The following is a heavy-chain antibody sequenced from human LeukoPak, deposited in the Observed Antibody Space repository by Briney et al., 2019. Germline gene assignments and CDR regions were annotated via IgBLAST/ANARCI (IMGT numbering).Heavy chain of an antibody. CDR3: ARRWGTMVRGVFNP. CDR1: GGSISSYY. J-gene: IGHJ5*02. Sequence: SETLSLTCTVPGGSISSYYWSWIRQPPEKGLEWIGYIYYSGSTNYNPSLKSRVTLSVDTSKDQFSLKLSSVTAADTAVYYCARRWGTMVRGVFNPWGQGTLVTVSS. CDR2: IYYSGST. V-gene: IGHV4-59*08. D-gene: IGHD3-10*01.